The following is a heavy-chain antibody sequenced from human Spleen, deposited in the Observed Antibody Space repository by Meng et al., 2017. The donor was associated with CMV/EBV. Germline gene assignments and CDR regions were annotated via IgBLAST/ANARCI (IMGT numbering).Heavy chain of an antibody. CDR1: GFCLGSYG. J-gene: IGHJ5*02. D-gene: IGHD1-26*01. V-gene: IGHV3-30*04. Sequence: VACGFCLGSYGMHWVRQGPGKGLEWVAAISYDGSDEYYAESVKGRLTISRDNSKNTLYLQMNSLRVEDTGVYYCARERMGARGWFDPWGQGTLVTVSS. CDR3: ARERMGARGWFDP. CDR2: ISYDGSDE.